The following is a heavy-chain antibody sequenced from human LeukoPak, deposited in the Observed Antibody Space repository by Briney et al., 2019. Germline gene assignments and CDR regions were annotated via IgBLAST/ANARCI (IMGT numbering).Heavy chain of an antibody. CDR3: ARVLRYFDWLLPFDY. J-gene: IGHJ4*02. Sequence: ASVKVSCKAPGYTFTSYDINWVRQATGQGLEWMGWMNPNSGNTGYAQKFQARVTMTRNTSISTAYMELSSLRSEDTAVYYCARVLRYFDWLLPFDYWGQGTLVTVSS. V-gene: IGHV1-8*01. CDR1: GYTFTSYD. D-gene: IGHD3-9*01. CDR2: MNPNSGNT.